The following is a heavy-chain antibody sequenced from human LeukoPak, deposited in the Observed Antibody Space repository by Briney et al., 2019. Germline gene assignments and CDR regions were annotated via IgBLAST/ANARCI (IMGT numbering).Heavy chain of an antibody. D-gene: IGHD2-2*01. J-gene: IGHJ6*03. CDR2: INHSGST. Sequence: ETLSLTCAVYGGSFSGYYWSWIRQLPGEVMEWIGEINHSGSTTYNPSLTSGVTISVGTSKNQFSLKLSSVTAADTAVYYCARGTVVPAAIVRRDYYYYYYMDVWGKGTTVTVSS. CDR1: GGSFSGYY. CDR3: ARGTVVPAAIVRRDYYYYYYMDV. V-gene: IGHV4-34*01.